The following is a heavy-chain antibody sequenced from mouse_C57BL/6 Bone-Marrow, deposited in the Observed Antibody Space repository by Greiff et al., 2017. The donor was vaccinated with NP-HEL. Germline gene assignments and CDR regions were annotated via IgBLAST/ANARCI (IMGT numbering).Heavy chain of an antibody. CDR1: GYTFTSYW. CDR2: IDPNSGGT. CDR3: ARVYDGYLYYAMDY. D-gene: IGHD2-3*01. J-gene: IGHJ4*01. Sequence: VQLQQSGAELVKPGASVKLSCKASGYTFTSYWMHWVKQRPGRGLEWIGRIDPNSGGTKYNEKFKSKATLTVDKPSSTAYMQLSSLTSEDSAVYYCARVYDGYLYYAMDYWGQGTSVTVSS. V-gene: IGHV1-72*01.